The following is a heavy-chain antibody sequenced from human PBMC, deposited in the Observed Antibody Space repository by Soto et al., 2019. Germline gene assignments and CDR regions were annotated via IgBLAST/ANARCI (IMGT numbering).Heavy chain of an antibody. V-gene: IGHV3-48*02. CDR1: GFTFSSYG. D-gene: IGHD3-10*01. J-gene: IGHJ5*01. CDR2: IDKSGTTR. CDR3: ARVRGPTIPGMYYDS. Sequence: GGSLRLSCVGSGFTFSSYGMNWVRQGPGKGLEWLSSIDKSGTTRYYADSVKGRFTISRDNAKNSLYLQMDSLRDEDMAVYYCARVRGPTIPGMYYDSWGQGTLVTVSS.